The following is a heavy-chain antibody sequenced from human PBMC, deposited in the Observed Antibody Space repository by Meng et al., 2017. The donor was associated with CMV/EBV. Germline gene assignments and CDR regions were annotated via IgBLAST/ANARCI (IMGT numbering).Heavy chain of an antibody. CDR2: TLYDGRYK. CDR1: GFTFSRLA. V-gene: IGHV3-30*04. D-gene: IGHD1-26*01. Sequence: GESLKISCAASGFTFSRLAMHWVRQAPGKGLEWVAFTLYDGRYKGYADSVQGRFTIPRDNSKNTLFLEMNSLRAEDTAVYFCARDDVLGPTTPSNGGYSDYWGQGTRVTVSS. CDR3: ARDDVLGPTTPSNGGYSDY. J-gene: IGHJ4*02.